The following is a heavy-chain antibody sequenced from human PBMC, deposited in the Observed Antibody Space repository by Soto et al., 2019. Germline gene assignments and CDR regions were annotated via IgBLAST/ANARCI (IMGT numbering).Heavy chain of an antibody. D-gene: IGHD1-1*01. J-gene: IGHJ6*02. CDR2: ISYDGSEK. CDR1: GFTFISYG. Sequence: WGSLRLSCAVSGFTFISYGIHFFRQAPGKGLEWVAFISYDGSEKYYADSVKGRFTISRDNSKNTLYLQMNSLRAEDTAVFYCAKAGGPTYNYYGVEVWGQGTTVTVSS. V-gene: IGHV3-30*18. CDR3: AKAGGPTYNYYGVEV.